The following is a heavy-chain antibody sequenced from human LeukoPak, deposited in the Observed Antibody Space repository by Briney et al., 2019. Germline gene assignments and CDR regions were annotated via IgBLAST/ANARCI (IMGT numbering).Heavy chain of an antibody. D-gene: IGHD3-22*01. J-gene: IGHJ3*02. V-gene: IGHV3-66*01. CDR3: ARAPFTYDSSGDSFDI. CDR2: IYSGGST. CDR1: GFTVSSNY. Sequence: GGSLRLSCAASGFTVSSNYMSWVRQAPGKGLEWVSVIYSGGSTYYADSVKGRFTVSRDNSKNTLYLQMNSLRAEDTAVYYCARAPFTYDSSGDSFDIWGQETMVTVSS.